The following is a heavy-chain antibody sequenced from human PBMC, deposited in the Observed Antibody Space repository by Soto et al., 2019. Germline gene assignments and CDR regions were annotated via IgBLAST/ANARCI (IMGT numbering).Heavy chain of an antibody. CDR2: INHSGST. CDR1: GGSFSGYY. Sequence: SDTLSLTCAVYGGSFSGYYWSWIRQPPGKGLEWIGEINHSGSTNYNPSLKSRVTISVDTSKNQFSLKLSSVTAADTAVYYCARIGGVFAIFGVAKSSWFDPWGQGTLVTVSS. CDR3: ARIGGVFAIFGVAKSSWFDP. D-gene: IGHD3-3*01. J-gene: IGHJ5*02. V-gene: IGHV4-34*01.